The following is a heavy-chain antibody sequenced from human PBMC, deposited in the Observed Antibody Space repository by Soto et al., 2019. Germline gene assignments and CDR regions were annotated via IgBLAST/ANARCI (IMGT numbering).Heavy chain of an antibody. J-gene: IGHJ6*02. D-gene: IGHD6-13*01. CDR2: IVVGSGNT. Sequence: QMQLVQSGPEVKKPGTSVKVSCKASGFTFTSSAVQWARQARGQRLEWIGWIVVGSGNTNYAQKFQKRVTITRDVSTSTAYMELSSLRSEYTAVYYCAASSWYSYYYYGMDVWGQGTTVTVSS. V-gene: IGHV1-58*01. CDR3: AASSWYSYYYYGMDV. CDR1: GFTFTSSA.